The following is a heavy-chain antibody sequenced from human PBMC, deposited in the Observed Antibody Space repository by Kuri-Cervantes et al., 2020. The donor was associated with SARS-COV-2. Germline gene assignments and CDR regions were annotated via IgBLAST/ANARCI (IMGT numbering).Heavy chain of an antibody. CDR3: TTGGAI. J-gene: IGHJ3*02. Sequence: GGSLRLSCAASGFTFSSYSMNWVRQAPGKGLEWAGRIKSKTDGGTTDYAAPVKGRFTISRDDSKNRLFLQMNSLKTEDTAVYYCTTGGAIWGQGTKVTVSS. V-gene: IGHV3-15*01. CDR2: IKSKTDGGTT. CDR1: GFTFSSYS.